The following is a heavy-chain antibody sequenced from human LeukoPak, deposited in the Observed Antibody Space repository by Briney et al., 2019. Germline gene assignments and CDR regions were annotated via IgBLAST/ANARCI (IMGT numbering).Heavy chain of an antibody. D-gene: IGHD2-2*01. CDR2: IYYSGST. CDR1: GGSVSSSSYC. J-gene: IGHJ5*02. CDR3: ARDGTIVVPADYNWFDP. Sequence: PSETLSLTCTVSGGSVSSSSYCWGWIRQPPGKGLEWIGSIYYSGSTYYNPSLKSRVTISVDTSKNQFSLKLSSVTAADTAVYYCARDGTIVVPADYNWFDPWGQGTLVTVSS. V-gene: IGHV4-39*07.